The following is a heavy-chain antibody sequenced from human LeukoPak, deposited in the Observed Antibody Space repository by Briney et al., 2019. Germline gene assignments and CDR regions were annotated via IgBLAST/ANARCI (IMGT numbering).Heavy chain of an antibody. CDR1: GFTFSNYA. J-gene: IGHJ4*02. CDR3: AKSSRYYATAYYLDF. V-gene: IGHV3-23*01. D-gene: IGHD2/OR15-2a*01. Sequence: GSLILSCAASGFTFSNYAMSWVRQAPGKGLEWVSTLSGGGGTTYYADSVKGRFTISRDNSKNTLYLQMNSLRVEDTALYYCAKSSRYYATAYYLDFSGQGTLVTVSS. CDR2: LSGGGGTT.